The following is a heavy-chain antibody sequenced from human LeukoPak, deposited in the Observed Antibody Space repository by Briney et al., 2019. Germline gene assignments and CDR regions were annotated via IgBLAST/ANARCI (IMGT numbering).Heavy chain of an antibody. CDR1: GGSISSYY. J-gene: IGHJ6*02. V-gene: IGHV4-59*08. D-gene: IGHD3-10*01. Sequence: SETLSLTCTVSGGSISSYYWSWIRQPPGKGLEWIGYICDSGSTNYNPSLKSRVTISLDTSKKQFSLKLTSVTATDTAVFYCARHYYGSGSSPMDVWGQGTTVTVSS. CDR2: ICDSGST. CDR3: ARHYYGSGSSPMDV.